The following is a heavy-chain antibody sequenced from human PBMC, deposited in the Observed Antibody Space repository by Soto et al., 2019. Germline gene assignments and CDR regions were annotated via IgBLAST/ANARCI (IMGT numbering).Heavy chain of an antibody. V-gene: IGHV3-48*02. CDR1: GFTISECS. D-gene: IGHD3-10*02. CDR2: ITIRTGNV. CDR3: VRDRDLYRDMFHADP. J-gene: IGHJ5*02. Sequence: GGSLRLSCEASGFTISECSMNWVRQAPGKGLEWLAYITIRTGNVLYADSVRGRFTISADNAENSVILQMNSLRDEDLAVYFCVRDRDLYRDMFHADPWGQGTLVTVSS.